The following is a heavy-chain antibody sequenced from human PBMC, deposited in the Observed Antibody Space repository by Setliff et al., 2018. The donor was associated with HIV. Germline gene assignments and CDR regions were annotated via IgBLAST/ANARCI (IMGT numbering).Heavy chain of an antibody. Sequence: ASVKVSCKASGGTFNSYAIKWVRQAPGQGLECMGEIIPILGIASYAQKFQGRVTFSADTSTSTAYMELSGLRSEDTAVYYCARDAGIPMVRGRWPLDYWGQGTLVTVS. CDR3: ARDAGIPMVRGRWPLDY. J-gene: IGHJ4*02. CDR2: IIPILGIA. D-gene: IGHD3-10*01. V-gene: IGHV1-69*10. CDR1: GGTFNSYA.